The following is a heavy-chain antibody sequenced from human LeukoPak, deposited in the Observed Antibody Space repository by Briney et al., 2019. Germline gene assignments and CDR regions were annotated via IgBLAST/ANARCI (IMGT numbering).Heavy chain of an antibody. V-gene: IGHV3-21*01. CDR2: ISSSSSYI. CDR1: GFTFSSYS. CDR3: ARGRPRELDY. D-gene: IGHD1-26*01. Sequence: SGGSLRLSCAASGFTFSSYSMTWVRQAPGKGLEWVSSISSSSSYIYYADSVKGRFTISRDNAKNSLYLQMNSLRAEDTAVYYCARGRPRELDYWGQGTLVTVSS. J-gene: IGHJ4*02.